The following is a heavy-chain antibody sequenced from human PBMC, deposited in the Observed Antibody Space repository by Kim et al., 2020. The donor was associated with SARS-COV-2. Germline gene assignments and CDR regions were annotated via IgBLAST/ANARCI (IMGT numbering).Heavy chain of an antibody. J-gene: IGHJ4*02. Sequence: SPKFPGRVTITRDTSASTAYMELSSLRSEDTAVYYCARDLGVGPWSWDGYWGQGTLVTVSS. D-gene: IGHD3-3*01. V-gene: IGHV1-3*01. CDR3: ARDLGVGPWSWDGY.